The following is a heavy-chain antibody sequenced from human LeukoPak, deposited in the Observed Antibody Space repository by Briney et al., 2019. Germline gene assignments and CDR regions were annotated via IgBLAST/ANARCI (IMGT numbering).Heavy chain of an antibody. D-gene: IGHD6-19*01. CDR2: INPSGGST. J-gene: IGHJ4*02. V-gene: IGHV1-46*01. CDR1: RYTFTRYY. CDR3: ARVWSGWYDY. Sequence: ASVKVSCKASRYTFTRYYMHSVRQAPGQGVEWMGIINPSGGSTSYAQKFQGRVTMTRDTSTSTVYMELSSLRSEDTAVYYCARVWSGWYDYWGQGTLVTVSS.